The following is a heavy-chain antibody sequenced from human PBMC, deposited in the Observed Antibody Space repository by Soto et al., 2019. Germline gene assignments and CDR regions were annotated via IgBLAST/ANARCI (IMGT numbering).Heavy chain of an antibody. CDR3: ARGEAVFLYYYMDG. D-gene: IGHD2-15*01. Sequence: QAQLVESGGGLVKPGGSLTLSCAGSGFKVSDYYMSWIRHAPGKGLDWVSIISRSGNTIHYSESLKRRFTISKENAKTSLYLQMTSLSPEDQDVYYCARGEAVFLYYYMDGWGKGTTVTV. V-gene: IGHV3-11*01. CDR1: GFKVSDYY. J-gene: IGHJ6*03. CDR2: ISRSGNTI.